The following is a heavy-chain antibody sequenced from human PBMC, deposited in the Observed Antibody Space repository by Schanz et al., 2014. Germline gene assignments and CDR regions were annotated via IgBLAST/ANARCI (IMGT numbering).Heavy chain of an antibody. CDR1: GFTFSSYA. CDR3: ASPSAYSDYGTYFDF. D-gene: IGHD5-12*01. CDR2: ISNDGSIK. V-gene: IGHV3-30-3*01. J-gene: IGHJ4*02. Sequence: QVQLLQFGGGVVQPGRSLRLSCAASGFTFSSYAMHWVRQAPGKGLEWVALISNDGSIKYYADSVEGRFTISRDNSRNTLYLQMNSLRTEDTAVYYCASPSAYSDYGTYFDFWGQGTLVTVSS.